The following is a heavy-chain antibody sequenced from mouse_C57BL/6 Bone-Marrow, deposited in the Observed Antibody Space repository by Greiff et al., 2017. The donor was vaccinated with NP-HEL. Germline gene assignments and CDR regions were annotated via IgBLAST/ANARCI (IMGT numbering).Heavy chain of an antibody. V-gene: IGHV1-72*01. CDR3: AIKMLLRGLAY. J-gene: IGHJ3*01. CDR1: GYTFTSYG. D-gene: IGHD1-1*01. CDR2: IDRNSGGT. Sequence: QVQLQQPGAELVKPGASVKLSCKASGYTFTSYGMPWVKQRPGRGLEWIGRIDRNSGGTKYNEKFKSRATLSVDNPTSTAYMQLISLTSEDSAVYDCAIKMLLRGLAYGGQGTLVTVSA.